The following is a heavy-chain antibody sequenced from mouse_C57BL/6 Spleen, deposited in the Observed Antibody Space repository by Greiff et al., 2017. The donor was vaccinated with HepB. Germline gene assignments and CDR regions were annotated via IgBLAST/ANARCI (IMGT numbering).Heavy chain of an antibody. D-gene: IGHD1-1*01. J-gene: IGHJ4*01. CDR1: GFTFSGYA. Sequence: KLVESGGGLVKPGGSLKLSCAASGFTFSGYAMSWVRQTPEKRLEWVATISDGGSYTYYPDNVKGRFTISRDNAKNNLYLQMSHLKSEDTAMYYCARYYYGSTSYAMDYWGQGTSVTVSS. CDR2: ISDGGSYT. CDR3: ARYYYGSTSYAMDY. V-gene: IGHV5-4*03.